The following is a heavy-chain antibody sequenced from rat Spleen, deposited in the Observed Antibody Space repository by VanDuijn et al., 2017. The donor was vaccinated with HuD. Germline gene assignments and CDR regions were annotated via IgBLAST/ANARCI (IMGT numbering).Heavy chain of an antibody. CDR3: ARVQAPFYYSSYIDY. V-gene: IGHV3-3*01. CDR2: INSAGTT. D-gene: IGHD1-2*01. Sequence: EVQLQESGPGPVEVSESLSLTCSVTGHSITSSYRWNWIRKFPGNKLEWMGYINSAGTTNYNPSLKSRISITRDTSKNQFFLQVNSVTTEDTAIYYCARVQAPFYYSSYIDYWGQGVMVTVSS. CDR1: GHSITSSYR. J-gene: IGHJ2*01.